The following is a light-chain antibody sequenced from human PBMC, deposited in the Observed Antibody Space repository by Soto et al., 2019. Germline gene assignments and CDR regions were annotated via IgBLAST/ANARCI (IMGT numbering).Light chain of an antibody. J-gene: IGKJ1*01. Sequence: DIQMTQSPSSLSASVGDRVTITCRASQSISSYLNWYQKKPGKAPKLLIYAASSLQSGVPSRFSGSGSVTDFTLTISSLQPEDFATYYCQQSYSTPTFGQGTKVDIK. CDR2: AAS. CDR3: QQSYSTPT. CDR1: QSISSY. V-gene: IGKV1-39*01.